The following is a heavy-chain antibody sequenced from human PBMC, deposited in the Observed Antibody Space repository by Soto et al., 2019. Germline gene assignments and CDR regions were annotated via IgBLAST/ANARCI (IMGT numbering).Heavy chain of an antibody. CDR2: IYYSGST. V-gene: IGHV4-39*01. Sequence: SETLSLTCSVSGGSISSSSYYWGWIRQPPGKGLEWIGRIYYSGSTYYNPSLKSRVTISVDTSKNQFSLKLSSVTAADTAVYYCARPSRLRLLESPLDVWGQGTTVTVSS. CDR3: ARPSRLRLLESPLDV. J-gene: IGHJ6*02. D-gene: IGHD3-3*01. CDR1: GGSISSSSYY.